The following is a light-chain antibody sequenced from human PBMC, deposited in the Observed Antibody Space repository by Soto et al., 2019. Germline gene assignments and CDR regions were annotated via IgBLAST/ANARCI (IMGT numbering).Light chain of an antibody. J-gene: IGLJ1*01. CDR2: SVS. V-gene: IGLV2-14*01. CDR1: SSDIGAYDH. CDR3: SSFTVSRSYV. Sequence: QSALTQPASVSGSPGQSITISCSGTSSDIGAYDHVAWYQQFTGKSPKLMIYSVSNRTSGVSNRFSGSKSGNTASLTISGRQAEDEAAYYCSSFTVSRSYVFGSGTKLTVL.